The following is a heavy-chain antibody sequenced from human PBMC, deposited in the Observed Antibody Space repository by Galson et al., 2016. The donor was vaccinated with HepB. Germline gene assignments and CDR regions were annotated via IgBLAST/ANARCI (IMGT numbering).Heavy chain of an antibody. J-gene: IGHJ3*02. V-gene: IGHV3-11*06. CDR2: ISSSGTET. CDR3: ARDASIDQDAFDI. D-gene: IGHD3-3*02. CDR1: VFNFSDYY. Sequence: SLRLSCAASVFNFSDYYMGWIRQAPGKGLELISYISSSGTETNYADSVKGRFTISRDNANKSLFLQMNSLRAEDTAVYYCARDASIDQDAFDIWGQGTMVTVSP.